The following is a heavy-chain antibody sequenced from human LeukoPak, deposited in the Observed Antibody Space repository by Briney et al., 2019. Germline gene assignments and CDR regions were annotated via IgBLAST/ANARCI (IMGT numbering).Heavy chain of an antibody. J-gene: IGHJ4*02. CDR1: GFTVSRNY. D-gene: IGHD3-22*01. Sequence: PGGSLRLSCAASGFTVSRNYMTWVRQAPGKGLEWVSVIYSGGSTYYADSVKGRFTISRDNSKNTLYLQMNRLRAEDTAVYYCARVVNNYESSGVFDYWGQGTLVTVSS. CDR3: ARVVNNYESSGVFDY. V-gene: IGHV3-66*01. CDR2: IYSGGST.